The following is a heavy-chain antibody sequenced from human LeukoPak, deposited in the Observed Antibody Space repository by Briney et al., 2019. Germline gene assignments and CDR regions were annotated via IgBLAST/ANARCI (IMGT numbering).Heavy chain of an antibody. CDR3: ARVRYTSDWSWYFDL. Sequence: ASVRVSCKASGYSFTDYYIHWVRQAPGQGLEWMGWINPNNGDTHSAQNFQGRVTMTRDTSISTVYVELRRLRSDDSVVYYCARVRYTSDWSWYFDLWGRGTLVTVSS. D-gene: IGHD6-19*01. J-gene: IGHJ2*01. CDR1: GYSFTDYY. CDR2: INPNNGDT. V-gene: IGHV1-2*02.